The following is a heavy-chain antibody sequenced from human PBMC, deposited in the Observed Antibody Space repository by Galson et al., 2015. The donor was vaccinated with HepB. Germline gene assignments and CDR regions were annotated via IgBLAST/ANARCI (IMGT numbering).Heavy chain of an antibody. Sequence: SLRLSCAASGFTFSSYDMHWVRQATGKGLEWVSAIGTAGDTYYPGSVKGRFTISRENAKNSLYLQMNSLRAGDTAVYYCARGDDGAAAGTDFDYWGQGTLVTVSS. CDR2: IGTAGDT. J-gene: IGHJ4*02. D-gene: IGHD6-13*01. CDR1: GFTFSSYD. CDR3: ARGDDGAAAGTDFDY. V-gene: IGHV3-13*04.